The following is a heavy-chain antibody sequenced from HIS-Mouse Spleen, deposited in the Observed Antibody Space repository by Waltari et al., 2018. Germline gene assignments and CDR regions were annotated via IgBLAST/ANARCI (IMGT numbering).Heavy chain of an antibody. D-gene: IGHD6-6*01. V-gene: IGHV1-2*02. Sequence: QVQLVQSGAEVKKPGASVKVSCKASGYTFTPSYMHRVRQAPGQGFEWMGWINPNSGGTNYAQKFQGRVTMTRDTSISTAYMELSRLRSDDTAMYYCARVYSSSWRGFDYWGQGTLVTVSS. CDR1: GYTFTPSY. J-gene: IGHJ4*02. CDR2: INPNSGGT. CDR3: ARVYSSSWRGFDY.